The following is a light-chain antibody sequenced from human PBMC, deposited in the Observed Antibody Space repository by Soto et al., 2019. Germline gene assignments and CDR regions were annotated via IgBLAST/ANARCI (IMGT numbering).Light chain of an antibody. J-gene: IGLJ1*01. CDR3: SSYAGTNNYV. V-gene: IGLV2-8*01. CDR1: SSDFTGYNY. CDR2: EVS. Sequence: SVLTQPPSASGSPGQSVTISCTGTSSDFTGYNYVSWYQQHPGKAPKLMIYEVSKRPSGVPDRFSGSKSGNTASLTVSGLQAEDEADYYCSSYAGTNNYVFGTGTKVTVL.